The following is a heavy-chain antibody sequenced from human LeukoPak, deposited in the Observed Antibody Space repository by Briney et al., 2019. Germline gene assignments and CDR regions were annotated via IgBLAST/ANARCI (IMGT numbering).Heavy chain of an antibody. J-gene: IGHJ6*03. CDR3: AKPSSSPAGYYYYYMDV. V-gene: IGHV3-33*06. D-gene: IGHD6-6*01. CDR2: IWYDGSNK. Sequence: GGPLRLSCAASGFTFSSYGMHWVRQAPGKGLEWVAVIWYDGSNKYYADSVKGRFTISRDNSKNTLYLQMNSLRAEDTAVYYCAKPSSSPAGYYYYYMDVWGKGTTVTVSS. CDR1: GFTFSSYG.